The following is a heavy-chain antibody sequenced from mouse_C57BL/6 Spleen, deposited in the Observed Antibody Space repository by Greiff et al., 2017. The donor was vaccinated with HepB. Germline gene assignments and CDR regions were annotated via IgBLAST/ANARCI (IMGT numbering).Heavy chain of an antibody. J-gene: IGHJ4*01. CDR1: GYTFTSYW. CDR3: ARSRYSNYNAMDY. Sequence: QVQLQQPGTELVKPGASVKLSCKASGYTFTSYWMHWVKQMPGQGLEWIGNINPSNGGTNYNEKFKSKATLTVDKSSSTAYMQLSSLTSEDSAVYYCARSRYSNYNAMDYWGQGTSVTVSS. CDR2: INPSNGGT. V-gene: IGHV1-53*01. D-gene: IGHD2-5*01.